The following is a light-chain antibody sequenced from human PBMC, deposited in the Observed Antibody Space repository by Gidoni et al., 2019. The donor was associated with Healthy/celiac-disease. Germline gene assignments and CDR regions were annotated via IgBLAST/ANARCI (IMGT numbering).Light chain of an antibody. V-gene: IGKV1-5*01. CDR3: QQYNG. CDR1: QSISSW. Sequence: DIQMTQSPSTLSASVGDRVTITCRASQSISSWLAWYQQKPGKAPKLLIYDASSLESGVPSRFSGSGSGTEFTLTISSLQPDDFATYYCQQYNGFGQGTKLEIK. CDR2: DAS. J-gene: IGKJ2*01.